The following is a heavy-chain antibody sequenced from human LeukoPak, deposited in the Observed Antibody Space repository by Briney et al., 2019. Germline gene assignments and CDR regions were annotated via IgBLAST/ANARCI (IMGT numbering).Heavy chain of an antibody. CDR2: IYYSGST. Sequence: SETLSLTCTVSGGSISSYYWSWIRQPPGKGLEWIGYIYYSGSTNYNPSLKSRVTISVDTSKNQFSLKLSSVTAADTAVYYCARVNPDGFGDNWGQGTLVTVSS. CDR1: GGSISSYY. V-gene: IGHV4-59*01. D-gene: IGHD3-10*01. CDR3: ARVNPDGFGDN. J-gene: IGHJ4*02.